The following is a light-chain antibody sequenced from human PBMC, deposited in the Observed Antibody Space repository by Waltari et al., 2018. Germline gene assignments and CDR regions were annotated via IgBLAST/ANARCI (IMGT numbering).Light chain of an antibody. CDR3: QQYFSLPWT. J-gene: IGKJ1*01. CDR2: WAS. Sequence: DIVMTQSPESLPLSLGERATSNCKSTESVLSSSDSRNYLAWYQQRPGQWPKLLMYWASTREFGVPDRFTGSGSRTDFNLTISSLQAEDVEVYYCQQYFSLPWTFGHATKV. V-gene: IGKV4-1*01. CDR1: ESVLSSSDSRNY.